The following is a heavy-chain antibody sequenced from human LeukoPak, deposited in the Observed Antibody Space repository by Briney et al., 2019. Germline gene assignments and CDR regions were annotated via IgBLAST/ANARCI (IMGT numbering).Heavy chain of an antibody. D-gene: IGHD3-3*01. J-gene: IGHJ4*02. CDR1: GGSISSGDYF. CDR2: IYYSGSA. CDR3: ARTSTIFGVVIIHFDY. V-gene: IGHV4-30-4*08. Sequence: SQTLSLTCTVSGGSISSGDYFWRWIRQPPGKGLEWIGYIYYSGSAYYNPSLKSRVTISVDTSKNQFSLKLSPVTAADTAVYYCARTSTIFGVVIIHFDYWGQGTLVTVSS.